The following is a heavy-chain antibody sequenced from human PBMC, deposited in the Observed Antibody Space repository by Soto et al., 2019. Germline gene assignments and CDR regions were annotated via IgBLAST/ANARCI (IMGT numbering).Heavy chain of an antibody. CDR3: ARDLVDTAMAGAFDI. J-gene: IGHJ3*02. CDR1: GFTFSSYA. D-gene: IGHD5-18*01. CDR2: ISYDGSNK. V-gene: IGHV3-30-3*01. Sequence: SGGSLRLSCAASGFTFSSYAMHWVRQAPGKGLEWVAVISYDGSNKYYADSVKGRFTISRDNSKNTLYLQMNSLRAEDTAVYYCARDLVDTAMAGAFDIWGQGTMVTVSS.